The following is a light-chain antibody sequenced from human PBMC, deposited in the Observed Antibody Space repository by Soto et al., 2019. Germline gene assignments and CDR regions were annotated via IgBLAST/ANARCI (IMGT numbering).Light chain of an antibody. Sequence: DIQMTQSLSSLSASLLDRVTITCRASQSISSYLNWYQQKPGKAPKLLIYAASSLQSGVPSRFSGSGSGTDFTLTISSLQPEDFATYYCQQSYRTFGQGTKVDIK. V-gene: IGKV1-39*01. J-gene: IGKJ1*01. CDR2: AAS. CDR3: QQSYRT. CDR1: QSISSY.